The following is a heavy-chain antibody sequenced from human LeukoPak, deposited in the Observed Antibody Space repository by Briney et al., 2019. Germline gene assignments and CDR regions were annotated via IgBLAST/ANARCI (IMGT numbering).Heavy chain of an antibody. J-gene: IGHJ6*03. D-gene: IGHD2-15*01. Sequence: GASVKVSCKASGGTFSSYAISWVRQAPGQGLEWMGGIIPIFGTANYAQKFQGRVTITADKSTSTAYMELSSLRSEDTAVYYCARALGYCSGGSCYNKYYWYYYMDVWGKGTTVTVSS. CDR3: ARALGYCSGGSCYNKYYWYYYMDV. CDR2: IIPIFGTA. CDR1: GGTFSSYA. V-gene: IGHV1-69*06.